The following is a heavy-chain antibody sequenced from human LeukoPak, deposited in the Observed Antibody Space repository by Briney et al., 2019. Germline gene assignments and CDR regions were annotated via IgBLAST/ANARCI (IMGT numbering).Heavy chain of an antibody. CDR2: IYHSGST. J-gene: IGHJ6*03. D-gene: IGHD2-15*01. CDR3: ARGRIAYYYVDD. CDR1: GYSISSGYY. V-gene: IGHV4-38-2*02. Sequence: PSETLSLTCTVSGYSISSGYYWGWIRQPPGKGLEWIGSIYHSGSTYYNPSLKSRVTISVDTSKNQFSLKLSSVTAADTAVYYCARGRIAYYYVDDWGKGTTVTISS.